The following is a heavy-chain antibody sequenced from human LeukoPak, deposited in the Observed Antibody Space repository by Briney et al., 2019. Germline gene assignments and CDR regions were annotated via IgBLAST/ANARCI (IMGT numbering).Heavy chain of an antibody. CDR2: ISYDGSNK. Sequence: GGSLRLSCAASGFTFSSYGMHWVRQAPGKGLEWVAVISYDGSNKYYADSVKGRFTISRDNPKNTLYLQMNSLRAEDTAVYYCAKRGDYGGNSPFDYWGQGTLVTVSS. J-gene: IGHJ4*02. V-gene: IGHV3-30*18. D-gene: IGHD4-23*01. CDR1: GFTFSSYG. CDR3: AKRGDYGGNSPFDY.